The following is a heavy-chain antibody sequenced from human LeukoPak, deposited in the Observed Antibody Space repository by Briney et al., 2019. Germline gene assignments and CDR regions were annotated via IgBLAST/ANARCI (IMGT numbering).Heavy chain of an antibody. CDR3: ARHVARLGVRGVTVYYMDV. J-gene: IGHJ6*03. CDR2: IYYSGST. Sequence: SEPLSLTCTVSCGSISCCIDYLRWIRQQRRKGLERIWRIYYSGSTYYTPPRKSRVTIAVDTSKDHLSLKLSHVTDADTADCYCARHVARLGVRGVTVYYMDVWGKGPRSPSP. D-gene: IGHD3-10*01. V-gene: IGHV4-39*01. CDR1: CGSISCCIDY.